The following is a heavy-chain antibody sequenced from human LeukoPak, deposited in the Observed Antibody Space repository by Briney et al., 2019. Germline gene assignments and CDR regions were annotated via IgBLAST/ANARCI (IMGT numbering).Heavy chain of an antibody. D-gene: IGHD1-26*01. J-gene: IGHJ4*02. CDR2: VNADGGNT. Sequence: GGSLRLSCAASGFTFDNYRMSWVRQAPGKGLEWVSTVNADGGNTNYADSVKGRFTISRDKSKSTLILQMNSLRVEDTALYYCTKRVKYGGTWDHFADWGQGTLVTVSS. CDR1: GFTFDNYR. CDR3: TKRVKYGGTWDHFAD. V-gene: IGHV3-23*01.